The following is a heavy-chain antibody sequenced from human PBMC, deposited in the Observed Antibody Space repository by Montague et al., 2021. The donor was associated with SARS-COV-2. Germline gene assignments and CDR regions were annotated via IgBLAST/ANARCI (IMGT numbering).Heavy chain of an antibody. CDR2: TYYRSKWYR. CDR1: GDSVSSNSAA. J-gene: IGHJ4*02. V-gene: IGHV6-1*01. Sequence: CAISGDSVSSNSAAWNWIRQSPSRGLEWLGRTYYRSKWYRDYALSVRSRLTVNPDTSENQFSLQLNSVTPDDTAVYYYARSGYGGGTTWFYFDPWGPGTLITVSS. CDR3: ARSGYGGGTTWFYFDP. D-gene: IGHD6-13*01.